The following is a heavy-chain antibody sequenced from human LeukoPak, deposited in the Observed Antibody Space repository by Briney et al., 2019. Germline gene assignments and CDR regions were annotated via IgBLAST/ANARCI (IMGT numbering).Heavy chain of an antibody. J-gene: IGHJ3*02. CDR3: AKDPLMKQGSDI. V-gene: IGHV3-30*18. D-gene: IGHD3-16*01. CDR2: ISYDGSNK. Sequence: PGGSLRLSCAASGFTFSSYGMHWVRQAPGKGLEWVAVISYDGSNKYYADSVKGRFTISRDNSKNTLYLQMNSLRAEDTAVYYCAKDPLMKQGSDIWGQGTMVTVSS. CDR1: GFTFSSYG.